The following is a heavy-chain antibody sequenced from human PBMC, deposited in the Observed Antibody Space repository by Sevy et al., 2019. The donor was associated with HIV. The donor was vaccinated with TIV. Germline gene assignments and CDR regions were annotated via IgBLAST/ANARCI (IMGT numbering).Heavy chain of an antibody. CDR2: ITAVSSKI. CDR1: GFTFSSYA. Sequence: GGSLRLSCAASGFTFSSYAMNWVRQAPGKGLEWVSSITAVSSKIYYADSVKGRFTISRDKADNLLYLQMNSVRAEDTAVYYCGRDLFSGGNAVYGYWGQGTLVTVSS. D-gene: IGHD2-15*01. J-gene: IGHJ4*02. V-gene: IGHV3-21*01. CDR3: GRDLFSGGNAVYGY.